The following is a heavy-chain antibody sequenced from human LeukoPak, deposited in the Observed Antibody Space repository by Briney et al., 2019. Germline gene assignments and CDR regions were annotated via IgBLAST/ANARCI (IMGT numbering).Heavy chain of an antibody. CDR1: GFTFSSYA. D-gene: IGHD5-18*01. V-gene: IGHV3-23*01. J-gene: IGHJ4*02. CDR3: AKGITAMGRLIGY. Sequence: PGGSLRLSCAASGFTFSSYAMSWVRQAPGKGLEWVSAISGSGGSTYYADSVKGRFTVSRDNSKNTLHLQMNSLRAEDTAVYYCAKGITAMGRLIGYWGQGTLVTVSS. CDR2: ISGSGGST.